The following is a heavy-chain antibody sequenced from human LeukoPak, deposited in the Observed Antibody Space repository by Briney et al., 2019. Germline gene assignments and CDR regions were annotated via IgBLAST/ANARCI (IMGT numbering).Heavy chain of an antibody. CDR1: GFTFSSYA. CDR2: ISYDGSNK. CDR3: ALIVWGSYRGARSEDV. Sequence: PGGSLRLSCAASGFTFSSYAMHWVRQAPGKGLEWVALISYDGSNKYYADSVKGRFTISRDNSKNTLYLQMNNLRAEDTAVYYCALIVWGSYRGARSEDVWGKGTTVTISS. D-gene: IGHD3-16*02. J-gene: IGHJ6*04. V-gene: IGHV3-30*04.